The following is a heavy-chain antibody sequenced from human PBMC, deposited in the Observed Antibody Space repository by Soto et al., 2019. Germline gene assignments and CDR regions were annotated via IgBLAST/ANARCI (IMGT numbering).Heavy chain of an antibody. CDR1: GFTFDDYA. V-gene: IGHV3-9*01. CDR2: ITWNSDEI. D-gene: IGHD3-22*01. CDR3: AGARGFDSSGYSGYYYGMDV. J-gene: IGHJ6*02. Sequence: EVQLVESGGGLVQPGRSLRLSCAASGFTFDDYAMHWVRQRPGRGLEWVSGITWNSDEIGYPDSVKGRFSISRDNAKKYPYLQMNSLRPDDTALYYCAGARGFDSSGYSGYYYGMDVWGQGTTVTVSS.